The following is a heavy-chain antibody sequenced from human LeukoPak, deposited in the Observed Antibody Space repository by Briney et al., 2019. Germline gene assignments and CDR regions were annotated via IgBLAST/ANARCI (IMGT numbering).Heavy chain of an antibody. CDR3: ARDPLDGYGDYGTYPHYYYYGMDV. D-gene: IGHD4-17*01. Sequence: GGSLRLSCAASGNYWMHWVRQVPGKGLVWVSHINSDGSWTSYADSVKGRFTISRDNAKNSLYLQMNSLRAEDTAVYYCARDPLDGYGDYGTYPHYYYYGMDVWGQGTTVTVSS. V-gene: IGHV3-74*01. CDR1: GNYW. CDR2: INSDGSWT. J-gene: IGHJ6*02.